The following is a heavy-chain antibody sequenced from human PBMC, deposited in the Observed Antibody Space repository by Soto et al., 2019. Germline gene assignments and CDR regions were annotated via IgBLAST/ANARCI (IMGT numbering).Heavy chain of an antibody. CDR3: ARGRVPAAMRDYYYYGMDV. J-gene: IGHJ6*02. CDR2: INPSGGST. Sequence: ASVKVSCKASGYTFTSYYMHWVRQAPGQGLEWMGIINPSGGSTSYAQKFQGRVTMTRDTSTSTVYMELSSLRSEDTAVYYCARGRVPAAMRDYYYYGMDVWGQGTTVTVSS. D-gene: IGHD2-2*01. V-gene: IGHV1-46*01. CDR1: GYTFTSYY.